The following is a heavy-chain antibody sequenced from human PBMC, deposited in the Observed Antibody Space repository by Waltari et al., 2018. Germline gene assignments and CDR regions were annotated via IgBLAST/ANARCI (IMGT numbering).Heavy chain of an antibody. V-gene: IGHV4-59*08. CDR2: IYYSGST. CDR1: GGSISSYY. CDR3: ARRGRGSGYTG. Sequence: QVQLQESGPGLVKPSETLSLTCTVSGGSISSYYWRWIRQPPGKGLEWIGSIYYSGSTNSNPSLKSRVTISIDTSKNQFSLKLSSVTAADTAVYYCARRGRGSGYTGWGQGTLVTVSS. D-gene: IGHD3-3*01. J-gene: IGHJ4*02.